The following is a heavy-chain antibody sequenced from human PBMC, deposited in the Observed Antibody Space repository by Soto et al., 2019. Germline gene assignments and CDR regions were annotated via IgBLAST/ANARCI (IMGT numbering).Heavy chain of an antibody. V-gene: IGHV4-31*03. CDR3: ARDPVGNLVPFDY. CDR1: GDSISSTNFY. CDR2: IYYSGST. J-gene: IGHJ4*02. Sequence: SETLSLTCTVSGDSISSTNFYWSWIRQHPGRGLEWIGNIYYSGSTYYNPSLKSRVIISVDTSKNQFSLKLTSVTAADTAVYYCARDPVGNLVPFDYWGQGTLVT. D-gene: IGHD2-8*02.